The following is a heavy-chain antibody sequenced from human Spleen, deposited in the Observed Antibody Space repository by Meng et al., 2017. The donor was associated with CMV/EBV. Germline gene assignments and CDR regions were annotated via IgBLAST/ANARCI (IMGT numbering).Heavy chain of an antibody. Sequence: GESLKISCTASGFTFSSFAMTWVRQAPGKGLEWVSAINYNGVSTYYADSVKGRFTISRDNSRNTVSLQMNSLRAEDTAVYFCAKMDAAMVPSDYWGQGTLVTVSS. CDR2: INYNGVST. V-gene: IGHV3-23*01. CDR1: GFTFSSFA. D-gene: IGHD5-18*01. CDR3: AKMDAAMVPSDY. J-gene: IGHJ4*02.